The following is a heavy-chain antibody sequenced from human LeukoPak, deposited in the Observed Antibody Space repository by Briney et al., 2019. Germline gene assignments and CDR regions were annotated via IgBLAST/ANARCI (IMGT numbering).Heavy chain of an antibody. J-gene: IGHJ4*02. Sequence: GASVKVSCKASGYTXTSYYMHWVRQAPGQGLEWMGITNPSGGSTSYAQKFQGRVTMTRDTSTSTVYMELSSLRSEDTAVYYCAREYGSGSYSTQFDYWGQGTLVTVSS. CDR2: TNPSGGST. CDR1: GYTXTSYY. D-gene: IGHD3-10*01. V-gene: IGHV1-46*01. CDR3: AREYGSGSYSTQFDY.